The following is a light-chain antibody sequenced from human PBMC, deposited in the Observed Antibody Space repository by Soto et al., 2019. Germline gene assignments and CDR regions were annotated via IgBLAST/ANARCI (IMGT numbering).Light chain of an antibody. CDR2: GAS. V-gene: IGKV3-15*01. J-gene: IGKJ4*01. Sequence: EIVMTQSPATLSVSPGERATLSCRASQSVSSNLAWYQQKPGQAPRLLIYGASTRATGIPVRFSGSGSGTEFTLTISSLQSEEFAVYYCQQYNNWPSLTFGGGTKVEIK. CDR1: QSVSSN. CDR3: QQYNNWPSLT.